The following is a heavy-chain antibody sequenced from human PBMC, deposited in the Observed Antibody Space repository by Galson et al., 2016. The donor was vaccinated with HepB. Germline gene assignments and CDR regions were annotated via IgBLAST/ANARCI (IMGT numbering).Heavy chain of an antibody. CDR1: GFTFSTCA. CDR3: ARDLSGPDY. V-gene: IGHV3-74*01. CDR2: IEPDGSRP. Sequence: SLRLSCAASGFTFSTCAMSWVRQAPGKGLEWVSRIEPDGSRPIYADSVKGRFTISRDNAENTLYLQMNSLRADDTAVYYCARDLSGPDYWGQGTLVTVPS. J-gene: IGHJ4*02.